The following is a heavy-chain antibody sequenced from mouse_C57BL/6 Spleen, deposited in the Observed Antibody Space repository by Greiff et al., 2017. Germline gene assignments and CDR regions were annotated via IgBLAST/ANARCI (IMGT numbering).Heavy chain of an antibody. Sequence: VKLQQSGAELMKPGASVKLSCKATGYTFTGYWIEWVKQRPGHGLEWIGEILPGSGSANYNEKFKGKATFTADTSSKTAYMQLSSLTTEDSAIYYCARGGSTVVATEFDYWGQGTTLTVSS. D-gene: IGHD1-1*01. V-gene: IGHV1-9*01. CDR3: ARGGSTVVATEFDY. J-gene: IGHJ2*01. CDR1: GYTFTGYW. CDR2: ILPGSGSA.